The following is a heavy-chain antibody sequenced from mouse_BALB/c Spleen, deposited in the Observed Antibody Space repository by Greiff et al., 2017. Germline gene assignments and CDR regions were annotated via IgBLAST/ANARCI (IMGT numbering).Heavy chain of an antibody. Sequence: EVMLVESGGGLVKPGGSLKLSCAASGFTFSSYTMSWVRQTPEKRLEWVATISSGGSYTYYPDSVKGRFTISRDNAKNTLYLQMSSLKSEDTAMYYCTRDRDDYGAYYFDYWGQVTTLTVSS. CDR1: GFTFSSYT. D-gene: IGHD2-4*01. CDR2: ISSGGSYT. CDR3: TRDRDDYGAYYFDY. J-gene: IGHJ2*01. V-gene: IGHV5-6-4*01.